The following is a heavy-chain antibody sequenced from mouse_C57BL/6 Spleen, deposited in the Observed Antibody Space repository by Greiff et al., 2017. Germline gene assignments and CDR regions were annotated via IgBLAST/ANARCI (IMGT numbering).Heavy chain of an antibody. CDR1: GYTFTDYY. D-gene: IGHD1-1*01. CDR3: ARSSGSSFFDY. Sequence: VQLQQSGPVLVKPGASVKMSCKASGYTFTDYYMNWVKQSHGKSLEWIGVINPYNGGTSYNQKFKGKATLTVDKSSSTAYMELNSLTSEDSAFYYCARSSGSSFFDYWGQGTTLTVSS. J-gene: IGHJ2*01. CDR2: INPYNGGT. V-gene: IGHV1-19*01.